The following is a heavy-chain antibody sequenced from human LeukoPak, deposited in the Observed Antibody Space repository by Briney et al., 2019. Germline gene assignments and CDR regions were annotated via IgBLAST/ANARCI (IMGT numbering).Heavy chain of an antibody. CDR1: GYTFTSYG. J-gene: IGHJ4*02. CDR3: ARGRGVVVPAAVDY. Sequence: GASVKVSCKXSGYTFTSYGISWVRQAPGQGLEWMGWISAYNGNTNFTQKLQGRVTMTTDTSTSTAYMELRSLRSDDTAVYYCARGRGVVVPAAVDYWGQGTLVTVSS. CDR2: ISAYNGNT. D-gene: IGHD2-2*01. V-gene: IGHV1-18*01.